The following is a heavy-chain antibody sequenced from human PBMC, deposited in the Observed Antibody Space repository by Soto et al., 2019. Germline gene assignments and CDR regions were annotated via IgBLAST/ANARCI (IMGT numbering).Heavy chain of an antibody. V-gene: IGHV4-31*03. CDR1: ADSISRGAAGSY. D-gene: IGHD1-1*01. J-gene: IGHJ4*02. Sequence: QVQLQESGPGLVRPSQILSFNCTVSADSISRGAAGSYWTWIRQVPGKGLEWVGYIYYIGKTYYNPSLKSRPTISIEPSDNQFSLKLTSVTAADTAIYFCASGHDANKVRYWGQGSLVTVSS. CDR3: ASGHDANKVRY. CDR2: IYYIGKT.